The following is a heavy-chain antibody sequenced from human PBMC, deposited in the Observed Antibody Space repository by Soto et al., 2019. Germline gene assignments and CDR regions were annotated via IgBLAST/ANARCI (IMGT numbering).Heavy chain of an antibody. D-gene: IGHD2-15*01. CDR1: GASISSTYW. J-gene: IGHJ5*02. CDR3: ATLPPRIVVVMTDLPT. V-gene: IGHV4-4*02. CDR2: IYHTGTT. Sequence: SETLSLTCFVSGASISSTYWWSWVRQTPGKRLEWIGQIYHTGTTSYNPSLKNRVAISLDKSNNQFSLRLTSMTAADTAVYYCATLPPRIVVVMTDLPTWGQGTLVTVSS.